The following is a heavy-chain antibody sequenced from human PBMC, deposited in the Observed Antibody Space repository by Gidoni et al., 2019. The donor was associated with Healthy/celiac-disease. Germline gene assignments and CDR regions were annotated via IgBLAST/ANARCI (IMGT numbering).Heavy chain of an antibody. D-gene: IGHD6-19*01. CDR3: ARDPYSSGWYGRPFDY. CDR1: GDSVSSHRAA. Sequence: QVQLQQSGPGLVTPSQTLSLTSAISGDSVSSHRAAWNWIRQSPSRGLEWLGRTYYMSKWYNDYAVSVKSRITINPDTSKNQFSLQLNSVTPEDTAVYYCARDPYSSGWYGRPFDYWGQGTLVTVSS. CDR2: TYYMSKWYN. V-gene: IGHV6-1*01. J-gene: IGHJ4*02.